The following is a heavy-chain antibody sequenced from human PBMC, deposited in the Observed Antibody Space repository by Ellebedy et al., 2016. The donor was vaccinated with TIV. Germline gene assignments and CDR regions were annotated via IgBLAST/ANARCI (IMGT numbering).Heavy chain of an antibody. CDR1: GFTFSTYA. J-gene: IGHJ4*02. Sequence: GESLKISCAASGFTFSTYAMSWVRQAPGRGLEWVSTISGSGGGTYYTDSVKGRFTISRDNSKNTLYLQMNSLRAGETAIYYCARLRYFGSGSYSDYWGQGTLVTVSS. D-gene: IGHD3-10*01. V-gene: IGHV3-23*01. CDR3: ARLRYFGSGSYSDY. CDR2: ISGSGGGT.